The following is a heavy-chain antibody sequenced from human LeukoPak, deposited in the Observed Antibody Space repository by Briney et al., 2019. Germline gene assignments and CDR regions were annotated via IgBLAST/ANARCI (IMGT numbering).Heavy chain of an antibody. Sequence: GGSLRLSCAASGFTFSSYAMHWVRQAPGKGLEWVAVISYDGSNKYYADSVKGRFIISRDNSKNTLYLQMNSLRAEDTAVYYCARGWIQLPSDYWGQGTLVTVSS. D-gene: IGHD5-18*01. CDR2: ISYDGSNK. J-gene: IGHJ4*02. V-gene: IGHV3-30-3*01. CDR1: GFTFSSYA. CDR3: ARGWIQLPSDY.